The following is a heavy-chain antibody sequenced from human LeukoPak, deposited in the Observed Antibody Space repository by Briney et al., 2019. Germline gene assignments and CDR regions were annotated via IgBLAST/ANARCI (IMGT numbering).Heavy chain of an antibody. CDR3: AREGAEAHYFDY. CDR1: GGSISSHY. J-gene: IGHJ4*02. V-gene: IGHV4-59*11. CDR2: IYYSGST. Sequence: PSETLSLTCTVSGGSISSHYWSWIRQPPGKGLEWIGYIYYSGSTNYSPSLKSRVTISVDMSKNKFSLKLSSVTATDTAVYYCAREGAEAHYFDYWGQGTLVTVSS. D-gene: IGHD1-14*01.